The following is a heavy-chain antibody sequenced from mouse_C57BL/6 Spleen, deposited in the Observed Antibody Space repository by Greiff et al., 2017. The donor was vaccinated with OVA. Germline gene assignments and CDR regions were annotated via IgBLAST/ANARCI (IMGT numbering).Heavy chain of an antibody. V-gene: IGHV1-82*01. Sequence: VQLQQSGPELVKPGASVKISCKASGYAFSSSWMNWVKQRPGKGLEWIGRIYPGDGDTNYNGKFKGKATLTADKSSSTAYMQLSSLTSEDSAVXFCARSVITRYFDVWGTGTTVTVSS. CDR1: GYAFSSSW. D-gene: IGHD1-1*01. J-gene: IGHJ1*03. CDR3: ARSVITRYFDV. CDR2: IYPGDGDT.